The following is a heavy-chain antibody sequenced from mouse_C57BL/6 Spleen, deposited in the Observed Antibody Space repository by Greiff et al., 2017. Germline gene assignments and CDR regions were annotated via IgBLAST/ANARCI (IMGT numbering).Heavy chain of an antibody. V-gene: IGHV1-59*01. Sequence: VQLQQPGAELVRPGTSVKLSCKASGYTFTSYWMHWVKQRPGQGLEWIGVIDPSDSYTNSNQKFKGKATLTVDTSSSTAYMQLSSLTSEDSAVYYCAIHYYGSSYDAMDYWGQGTSVTVSS. D-gene: IGHD1-1*01. CDR2: IDPSDSYT. CDR1: GYTFTSYW. CDR3: AIHYYGSSYDAMDY. J-gene: IGHJ4*01.